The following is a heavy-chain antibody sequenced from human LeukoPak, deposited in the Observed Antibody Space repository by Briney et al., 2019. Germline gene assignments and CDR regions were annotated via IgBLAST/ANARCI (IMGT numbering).Heavy chain of an antibody. Sequence: SETLSLTCTVSGGSISSSSYYWGWIRQPPGKGLEWIGSIYYSGGTYYNPSLKSRVTVSVDTSKNQSSLKLSSVTAADTAVYYCARQWGFMGATTGGFDYWGQGTLVTVSS. CDR1: GGSISSSSYY. V-gene: IGHV4-39*01. J-gene: IGHJ4*02. D-gene: IGHD1-26*01. CDR2: IYYSGGT. CDR3: ARQWGFMGATTGGFDY.